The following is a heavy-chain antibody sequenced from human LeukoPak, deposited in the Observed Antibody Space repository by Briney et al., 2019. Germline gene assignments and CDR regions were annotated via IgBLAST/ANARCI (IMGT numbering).Heavy chain of an antibody. CDR3: ARNPDRITIFGVVYGAFDI. D-gene: IGHD3-3*01. CDR1: GGTFSSYA. Sequence: ASVKVSCKASGGTFSSYAISWVRQAPGQGLEWMGWISAYNGNTNYAQKLQGRVTMTTDTSTSTAYMELRSLRSDDTAVYYCARNPDRITIFGVVYGAFDIWGQGTMVTVSS. CDR2: ISAYNGNT. J-gene: IGHJ3*02. V-gene: IGHV1-18*01.